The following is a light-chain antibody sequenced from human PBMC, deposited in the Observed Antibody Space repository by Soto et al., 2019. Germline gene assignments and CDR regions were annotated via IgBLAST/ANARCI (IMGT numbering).Light chain of an antibody. CDR1: SSNIGAPYD. Sequence: QSVLTQPPSVSGAPGQRVTISCIGSSSNIGAPYDVHWYQQLPGTAPKLLIYGNTNRPSGVPDRFSGSKSGTSASLAITGLLADDEADYYCQSYDSTLSGSVVFGGGTKVTVL. V-gene: IGLV1-40*01. CDR2: GNT. CDR3: QSYDSTLSGSVV. J-gene: IGLJ2*01.